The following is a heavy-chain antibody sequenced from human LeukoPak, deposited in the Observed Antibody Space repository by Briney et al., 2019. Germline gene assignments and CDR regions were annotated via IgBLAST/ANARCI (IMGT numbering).Heavy chain of an antibody. V-gene: IGHV3-30*04. D-gene: IGHD6-6*01. J-gene: IGHJ4*02. CDR3: ARDMGTSYLSFFDY. CDR2: ISYDGSNE. CDR1: GFTFSSYV. Sequence: GGSLRLSCAASGFTFSSYVMHWVRQAPGKGLEWVAIISYDGSNEYYADSVKGRFTISRDNSKNTLYLQMNSLRAADTAVYYCARDMGTSYLSFFDYWGQGPLVTVSS.